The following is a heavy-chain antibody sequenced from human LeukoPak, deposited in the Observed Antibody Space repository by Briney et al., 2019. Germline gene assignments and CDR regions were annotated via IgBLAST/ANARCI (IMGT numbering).Heavy chain of an antibody. Sequence: PGGSLRLSCAASGFTFSSYWLSWVRQAPGKGLEWVANIKQDGSEKYYVDSVKGRFTISRDNAKNSLYLQMNSLRAEDTAVYYCASGQLWSGTYYFDYWGQGTLVTVSS. CDR1: GFTFSSYW. CDR2: IKQDGSEK. CDR3: ASGQLWSGTYYFDY. V-gene: IGHV3-7*01. D-gene: IGHD5-18*01. J-gene: IGHJ4*02.